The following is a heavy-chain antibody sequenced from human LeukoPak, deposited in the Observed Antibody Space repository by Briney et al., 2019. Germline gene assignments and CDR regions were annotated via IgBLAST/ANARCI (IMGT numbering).Heavy chain of an antibody. J-gene: IGHJ4*02. CDR2: INPNSGGT. CDR1: AYTFTGYY. V-gene: IGHV1-2*02. D-gene: IGHD3-22*01. Sequence: ASVKVSCKASAYTFTGYYMHWVRQAPGQGLERMGWINPNSGGTNYAQKFQGRVTMTRDTSISTAYMELSRLRSDDTAVYYCARDYYYDSSGYDDYWGQGTLVTVSS. CDR3: ARDYYYDSSGYDDY.